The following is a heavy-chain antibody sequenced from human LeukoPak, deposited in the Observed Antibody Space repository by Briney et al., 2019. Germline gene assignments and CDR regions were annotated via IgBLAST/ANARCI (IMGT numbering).Heavy chain of an antibody. Sequence: NSGGSLRLSCAASGFTFSSYSMNWVRQAPGKGLEWVSSISSSSSYIYYADSVKGRFTISRDNAKNSLYLQMNSLRAEDTAVYYCARAGGYSNYAFDYWGQGTLVTVSS. V-gene: IGHV3-21*01. CDR2: ISSSSSYI. J-gene: IGHJ4*02. CDR3: ARAGGYSNYAFDY. D-gene: IGHD4-11*01. CDR1: GFTFSSYS.